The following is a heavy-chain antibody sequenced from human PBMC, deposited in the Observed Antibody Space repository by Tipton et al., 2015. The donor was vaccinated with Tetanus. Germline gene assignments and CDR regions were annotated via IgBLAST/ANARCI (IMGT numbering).Heavy chain of an antibody. J-gene: IGHJ4*02. CDR3: AQRGESLSQKLC. V-gene: IGHV3-23*01. CDR1: GFTFNNYA. Sequence: SLRLSCAASGFTFNNYAMSWVRQAPGKGLEWVASITGSGGTTFYPESLRGRFTISRDNSNNTVFLHLSSLRVEDTAVYYCAQRGESLSQKLCWGQGTLVTVSS. D-gene: IGHD3-16*01. CDR2: ITGSGGTT.